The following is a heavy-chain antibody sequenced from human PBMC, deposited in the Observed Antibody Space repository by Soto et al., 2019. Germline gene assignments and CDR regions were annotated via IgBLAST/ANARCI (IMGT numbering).Heavy chain of an antibody. V-gene: IGHV4-30-4*01. D-gene: IGHD1-26*01. Sequence: QVQLRESGPGLIKPSQTLSLTCTVSGASISSGDFYWSWIRQPPGKGLEWIGYIYYSGGTYYNPSHKSRVAMSVDTSKKQVSLKLSAVTAADTAVYYCATSGGTYKFDNGGQGTLVTVSS. CDR1: GASISSGDFY. CDR3: ATSGGTYKFDN. CDR2: IYYSGGT. J-gene: IGHJ4*02.